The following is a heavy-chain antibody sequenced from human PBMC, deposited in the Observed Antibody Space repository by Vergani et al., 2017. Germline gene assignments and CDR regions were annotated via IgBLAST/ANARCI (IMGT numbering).Heavy chain of an antibody. D-gene: IGHD7-27*01. CDR1: GASVNSYY. J-gene: IGHJ4*02. Sequence: QVQLQESGPGLVKPSETLSLTCTVSGASVNSYYWSWIRQPPGKGLEWMGYVSFRGDTLYDPSVKGRMTISLNTSSNQFSLYLTSVTAADTAVYYCARHHWASFDYWGQGTLVTVSS. V-gene: IGHV4-59*02. CDR2: VSFRGDT. CDR3: ARHHWASFDY.